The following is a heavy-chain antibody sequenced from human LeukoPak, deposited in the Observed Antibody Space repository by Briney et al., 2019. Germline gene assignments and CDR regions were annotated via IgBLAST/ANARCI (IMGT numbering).Heavy chain of an antibody. CDR3: AGERSDGYNFDS. CDR1: GGSISSYY. J-gene: IGHJ4*02. CDR2: IYTSGST. V-gene: IGHV4-4*07. D-gene: IGHD5-24*01. Sequence: PSETLSLTCTVSGGSISSYYWSWLRQPAGKGLEWIGRIYTSGSTNYNPSLKSRVTMSVDTSKNQFSLKLTSVTAADTAVYYCAGERSDGYNFDSWGQGTLVTVSS.